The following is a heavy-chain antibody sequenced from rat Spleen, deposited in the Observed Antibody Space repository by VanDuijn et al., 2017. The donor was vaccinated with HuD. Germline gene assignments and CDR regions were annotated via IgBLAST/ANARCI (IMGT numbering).Heavy chain of an antibody. CDR2: ISYDGSTT. Sequence: EVQLVESGGGLVQPGGSLKLSCAASGFTFSDYYMAWVRQAPTKGLDWVATISYDGSTTYYRDSGKGRFTISRDDGKSTLYLEMDSLRSEDMATYYCVRQGYLRDWYFDFWGPGTMVTVSS. V-gene: IGHV5-7*01. J-gene: IGHJ1*01. D-gene: IGHD2-5*01. CDR1: GFTFSDYY. CDR3: VRQGYLRDWYFDF.